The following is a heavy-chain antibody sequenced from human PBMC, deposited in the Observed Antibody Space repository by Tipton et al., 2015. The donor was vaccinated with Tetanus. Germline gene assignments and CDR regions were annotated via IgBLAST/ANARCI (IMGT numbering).Heavy chain of an antibody. V-gene: IGHV4-61*08. CDR1: GGSIRSGDHQ. D-gene: IGHD3-3*01. CDR2: ISPSRRS. CDR3: ARANYDFPNKGPFDF. J-gene: IGHJ4*02. Sequence: LRLSCTVSGGSIRSGDHQWNWIRQPPGKGLEWLAYISPSRRSNSNYSLKSRITISQDKSKNQFSLKLTSVTAADTAVYYCARANYDFPNKGPFDFWGQGILVIVSS.